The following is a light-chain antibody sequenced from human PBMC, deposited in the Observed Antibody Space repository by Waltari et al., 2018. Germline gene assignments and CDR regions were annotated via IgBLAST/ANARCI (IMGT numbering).Light chain of an antibody. Sequence: QTVVTQEPSFSVSPGGTVTLTCGLSSGSVSTSYYPSWYQQTPGQAPRLLIYSTNTRSSGVPDRFSGSILGNKAALTITGAQADDESDYYCVLYMGSGIGVFGGGTKLTVL. V-gene: IGLV8-61*01. CDR2: STN. J-gene: IGLJ3*02. CDR3: VLYMGSGIGV. CDR1: SGSVSTSYY.